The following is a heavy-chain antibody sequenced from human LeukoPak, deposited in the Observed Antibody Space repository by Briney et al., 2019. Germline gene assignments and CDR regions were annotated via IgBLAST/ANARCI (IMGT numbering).Heavy chain of an antibody. CDR3: ATEGGWEPTDYGHNLY. CDR2: ISPYKGNT. Sequence: ASVKVSCKASGYTFTNFGITLGREAPGQGLEWMGWISPYKGNTNYAQKFQGRVTMTTDTSTSTVYMELRSLRSDDTAVYYCATEGGWEPTDYGHNLYWGQGTLVTVSS. J-gene: IGHJ4*02. V-gene: IGHV1-18*01. CDR1: GYTFTNFG. D-gene: IGHD4-17*01.